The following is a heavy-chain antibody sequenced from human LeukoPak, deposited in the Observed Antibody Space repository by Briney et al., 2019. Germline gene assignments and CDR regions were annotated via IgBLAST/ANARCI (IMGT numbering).Heavy chain of an antibody. D-gene: IGHD3-10*01. CDR1: GGSISSYY. V-gene: IGHV4-59*01. CDR3: ALYYYGSGSPNY. J-gene: IGHJ4*02. CDR2: IYYSGST. Sequence: SETLSLTCTVSGGSISSYYWSWIRQPPGKGLEWIGYIYYSGSTNYNPSLKSRVTISVDTSKNPFSLKLSSVTAADTAVYYCALYYYGSGSPNYWGQGTLVTVSS.